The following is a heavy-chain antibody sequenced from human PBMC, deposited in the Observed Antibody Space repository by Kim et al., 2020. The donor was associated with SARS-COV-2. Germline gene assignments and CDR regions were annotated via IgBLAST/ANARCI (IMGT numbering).Heavy chain of an antibody. V-gene: IGHV4-39*01. J-gene: IGHJ4*02. D-gene: IGHD1-26*01. CDR1: GASIRNSIYY. Sequence: SETLSLTCTVSGASIRNSIYYWGWIRQPPGQGLEWIGHIFHNGRTYYNPPLRSRASLSVDTSENQFSLDLTSVTAADTAVYYCVRTTSWETHEFWGRGTLVTVSS. CDR2: IFHNGRT. CDR3: VRTTSWETHEF.